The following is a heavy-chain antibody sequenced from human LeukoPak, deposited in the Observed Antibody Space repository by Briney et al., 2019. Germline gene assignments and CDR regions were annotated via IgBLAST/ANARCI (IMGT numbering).Heavy chain of an antibody. CDR1: GFSLSDYY. CDR3: ASDSSGYFGP. J-gene: IGHJ5*02. Sequence: GPSLSLSCAASGFSLSDYYMNWLRQAPGGGLEWVSYISNIGSANNYADSDKGRFTISRDNAKNSVYLEMNSLRAEDTAVYYCASDSSGYFGPWGQGTLVTVSS. V-gene: IGHV3-11*01. D-gene: IGHD3-22*01. CDR2: ISNIGSAN.